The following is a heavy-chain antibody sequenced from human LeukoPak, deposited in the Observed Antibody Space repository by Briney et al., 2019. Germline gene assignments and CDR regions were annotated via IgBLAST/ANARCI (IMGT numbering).Heavy chain of an antibody. V-gene: IGHV3-23*01. CDR3: AKDREEGSSSWYEFDY. D-gene: IGHD6-13*01. CDR1: GFTFSSYA. CDR2: ISGSGGST. J-gene: IGHJ4*02. Sequence: GGSLRLSCAASGFTFSSYAMSWVRQAPGKGLEWVSAISGSGGSTYCADSVKGRFTISRDNSKNTLYLQMNSLRAEDTAVYYCAKDREEGSSSWYEFDYWGQGTLVTVSS.